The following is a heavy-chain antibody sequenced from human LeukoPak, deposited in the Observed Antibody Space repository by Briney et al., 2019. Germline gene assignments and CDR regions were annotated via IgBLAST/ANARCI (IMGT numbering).Heavy chain of an antibody. Sequence: GGSLRLSRAASGFTFSSYAMSWVRQAPGKGLEWVSTISGSGGSTYYAGSVKGRFTISRDNSKNTLYLQMNSLRAEDTAAYYCAKLWDSGTYFYFDYWGQGTLVTVSS. D-gene: IGHD1-26*01. V-gene: IGHV3-23*01. CDR3: AKLWDSGTYFYFDY. J-gene: IGHJ4*02. CDR2: ISGSGGST. CDR1: GFTFSSYA.